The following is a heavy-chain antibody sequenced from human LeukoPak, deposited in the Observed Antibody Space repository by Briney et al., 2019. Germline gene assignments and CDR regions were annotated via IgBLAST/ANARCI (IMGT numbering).Heavy chain of an antibody. J-gene: IGHJ4*02. CDR2: INHSGTT. Sequence: PSETLSLTCAVYGGSFSTYYWSWIRQPPGKGLEWIGEINHSGTTNYNPSLKSPVTMSLDTSKNQFSLKLNSVTAADTAVYHCARFSRGVGAAPDYWGQGTLVTVSS. D-gene: IGHD2-15*01. CDR1: GGSFSTYY. V-gene: IGHV4-34*01. CDR3: ARFSRGVGAAPDY.